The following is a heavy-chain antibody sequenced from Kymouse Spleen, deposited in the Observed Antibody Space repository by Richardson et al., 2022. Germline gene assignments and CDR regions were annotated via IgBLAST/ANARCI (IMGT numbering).Heavy chain of an antibody. J-gene: IGHJ3*02. V-gene: IGHV3-7*01. CDR1: GFTFSSYW. D-gene: IGHD3-10*01. CDR3: ARVATMVRGVIPPDAFDI. Sequence: EVQLVESGGGLVQPGGSLRLSCAASGFTFSSYWMSWVRQAPGKGLEWVANIKQDGSEKYYVDSVKGRFTISRDNAKNSLYLQMNSLRAEDTAVYYCARVATMVRGVIPPDAFDIWGQGTMVTVSS. CDR2: IKQDGSEK.